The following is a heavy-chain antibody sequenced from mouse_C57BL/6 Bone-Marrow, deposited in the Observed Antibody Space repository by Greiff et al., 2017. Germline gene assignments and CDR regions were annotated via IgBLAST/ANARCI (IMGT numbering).Heavy chain of an antibody. V-gene: IGHV3-6*01. J-gene: IGHJ1*03. D-gene: IGHD1-1*01. CDR1: GYSITSGYY. Sequence: DVQLQESGPGLVKPSQSLSLTCSVTGYSITSGYYWNWIRQFPGNKLEWMGYISYDGSNNYNPSLKNRISITRDTSKNQFFLKLNSVTTEDTATYYCARITTVVATGYFDVWGTGTTVTVSS. CDR3: ARITTVVATGYFDV. CDR2: ISYDGSN.